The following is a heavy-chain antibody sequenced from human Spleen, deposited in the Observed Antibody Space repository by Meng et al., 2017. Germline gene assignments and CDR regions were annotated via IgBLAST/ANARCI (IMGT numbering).Heavy chain of an antibody. V-gene: IGHV3-23*01. Sequence: EVHLLESGGSLVQPGGSLRLSCAASGFTFSKYAMSWVRQAPGKGLEWLSAVGGAGGSTYYAGSVKGRFTISRDNSKNTVFLQMNSLGAEDTAVYYCAKDRAEFLEWLLSSGIDYWGQGTLVTVSS. CDR3: AKDRAEFLEWLLSSGIDY. CDR2: VGGAGGST. J-gene: IGHJ4*01. D-gene: IGHD3-3*01. CDR1: GFTFSKYA.